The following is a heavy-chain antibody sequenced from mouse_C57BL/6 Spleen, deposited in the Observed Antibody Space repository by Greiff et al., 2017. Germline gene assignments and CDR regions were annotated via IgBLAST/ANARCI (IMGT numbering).Heavy chain of an antibody. Sequence: QVQLQQSGAELVRPGTSVKVSCKASGYAFTNYLIEWVKQRPGQGLEWIGVINPGSGGTNYNEKFKGKATLTADKSSSTAYMQLSSLTSEDSAVYFCANNKAAYWGQGTLVTVSA. CDR3: ANNKAAY. CDR2: INPGSGGT. CDR1: GYAFTNYL. V-gene: IGHV1-54*01. J-gene: IGHJ3*01.